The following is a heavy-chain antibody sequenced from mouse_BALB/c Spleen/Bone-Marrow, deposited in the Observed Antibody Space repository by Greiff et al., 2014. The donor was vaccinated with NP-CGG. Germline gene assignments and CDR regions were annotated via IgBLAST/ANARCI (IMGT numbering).Heavy chain of an antibody. CDR3: ARQGYHRYDGRGFDY. CDR1: GFTFSSYA. V-gene: IGHV5-9-3*01. J-gene: IGHJ2*01. D-gene: IGHD2-14*01. CDR2: ISSGGSYT. Sequence: DVKLVESGGGLVKPGGSLKLSCAASGFTFSSYAMSWVRQTPEKRLERVATISSGGSYTYYPDSVKGRFTISRDNAKNTLYLQMSSLRSEDTAMYYCARQGYHRYDGRGFDYWGQGTTLTVSS.